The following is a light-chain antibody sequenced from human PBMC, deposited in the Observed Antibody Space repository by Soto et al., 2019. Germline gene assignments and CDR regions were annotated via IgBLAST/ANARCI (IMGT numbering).Light chain of an antibody. CDR1: QSVSSY. CDR3: QQRSNWPRGP. CDR2: DAS. Sequence: EIVLTQSPATLSLSPGERATLSCRASQSVSSYLAWYQPKPGQAPRLLIYDASNRATGIPARFSGSGSGTDFTLTISSLEPEDFAVYYCQQRSNWPRGPFGQGTKVEIK. V-gene: IGKV3-11*01. J-gene: IGKJ1*01.